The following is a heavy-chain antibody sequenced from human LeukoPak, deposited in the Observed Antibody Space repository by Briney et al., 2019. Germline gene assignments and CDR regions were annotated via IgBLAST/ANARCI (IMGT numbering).Heavy chain of an antibody. CDR2: IIPIFGTA. D-gene: IGHD2-8*02. CDR1: GGTFSSYA. J-gene: IGHJ6*03. CDR3: ARSGLVGPYGNYYYYMDV. Sequence: SVKVSCKASGGTFSSYAISWVRQAPGQGLEWMGGIIPIFGTANYAQKFQGRVTITTDESTSTAYMELSSLRSEDTAVYYCARSGLVGPYGNYYYYMDVWGKGTTVTVSS. V-gene: IGHV1-69*05.